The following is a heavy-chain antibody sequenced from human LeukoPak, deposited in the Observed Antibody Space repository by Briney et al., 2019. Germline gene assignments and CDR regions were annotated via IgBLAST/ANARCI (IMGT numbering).Heavy chain of an antibody. D-gene: IGHD3-10*01. Sequence: SETLSLTCAVYGGSFSGYYWSWIRQPPGKGLEWIGEINHSGSTNYNPSLKSRVTISVDTSKNQFSLKLSSVTAADTAVYYCARGDRHYSGSGSYPIDDWGQVTLVTVSS. CDR2: INHSGST. V-gene: IGHV4-34*01. CDR1: GGSFSGYY. CDR3: ARGDRHYSGSGSYPIDD. J-gene: IGHJ4*02.